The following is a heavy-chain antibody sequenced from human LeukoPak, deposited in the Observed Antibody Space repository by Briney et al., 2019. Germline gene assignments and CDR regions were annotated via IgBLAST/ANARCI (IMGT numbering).Heavy chain of an antibody. D-gene: IGHD6-25*01. CDR3: ARKEAAAAYEYFQY. CDR1: GGSFSGYY. Sequence: SETLSLTCAVYGGSFSGYYWSWIRQPPGKGLEWIGEINHSGSTNYNPSLKSRVTISVDTSKNQFSLKLSSVTAVDTAVYYCARKEAAAAYEYFQYWGQGTLVAVSS. J-gene: IGHJ1*01. CDR2: INHSGST. V-gene: IGHV4-34*01.